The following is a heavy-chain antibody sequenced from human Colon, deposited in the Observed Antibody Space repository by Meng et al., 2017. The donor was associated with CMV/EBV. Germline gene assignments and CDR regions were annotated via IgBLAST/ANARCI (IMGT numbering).Heavy chain of an antibody. J-gene: IGHJ3*01. D-gene: IGHD6-13*01. V-gene: IGHV3-23*03. Sequence: GGSLRLSCAASGFSFRNYGMSWVRQAPGKGLEWVSILRGGASYTYRGDSVKGRFTIARDDSKNTLYLRMNSLRAEDTAVYYCAKALGFQDWGSSHDPFDVWGQGTMVTVSS. CDR2: LRGGASYT. CDR3: AKALGFQDWGSSHDPFDV. CDR1: GFSFRNYG.